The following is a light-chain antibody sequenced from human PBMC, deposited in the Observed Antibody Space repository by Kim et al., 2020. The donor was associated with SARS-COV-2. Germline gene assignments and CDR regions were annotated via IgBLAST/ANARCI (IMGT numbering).Light chain of an antibody. V-gene: IGKV3-20*01. CDR1: QTITSSS. Sequence: SPGERATLSCRASQTITSSSLAWYQQNPGQPPRLLIYGASHRATGIPDRFSGSGSGTDFTLTISRLEPEDFAVYYCQHYRTSIFTFGPGTKVDIK. J-gene: IGKJ3*01. CDR2: GAS. CDR3: QHYRTSIFT.